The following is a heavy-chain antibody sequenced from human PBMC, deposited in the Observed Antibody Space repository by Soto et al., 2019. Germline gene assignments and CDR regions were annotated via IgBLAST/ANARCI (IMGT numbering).Heavy chain of an antibody. CDR2: IRSKGNNYST. D-gene: IGHD3-3*01. CDR1: GFTFSGSA. Sequence: EVQLVESGGGLVQPGGSLKLSCAASGFTFSGSALHWVRQASGKGLEWVGRIRSKGNNYSTAYGASLKGRFTISRDDSTNTAYLQMNRLNTEDTAVYYCSRQASDFWSGKPQYYMDVWGKGTTVTVSS. V-gene: IGHV3-73*01. J-gene: IGHJ6*03. CDR3: SRQASDFWSGKPQYYMDV.